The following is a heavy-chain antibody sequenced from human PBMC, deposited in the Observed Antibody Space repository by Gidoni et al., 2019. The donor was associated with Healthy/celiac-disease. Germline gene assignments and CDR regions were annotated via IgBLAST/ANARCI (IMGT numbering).Heavy chain of an antibody. V-gene: IGHV3-23*01. CDR2: SSGSGCST. J-gene: IGHJ4*02. Sequence: EVQLLESGGCLVKPGGSLRLSSAPSGFTFSSSALGWVRQAPGQGLEWGLASSGSGCSTYYADSVNGRFTIPRDNSKNTLYLQMNSLRAEDTAVYYCAKTLYDVWSGYSPNFDYWGQGTLVTVSS. CDR1: GFTFSSSA. CDR3: AKTLYDVWSGYSPNFDY. D-gene: IGHD3-3*01.